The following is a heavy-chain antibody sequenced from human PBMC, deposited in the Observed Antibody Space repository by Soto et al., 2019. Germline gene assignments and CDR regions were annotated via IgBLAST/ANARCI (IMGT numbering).Heavy chain of an antibody. CDR2: IIPILDIA. CDR3: ARGHCSGASCDPFAEYFQD. D-gene: IGHD2-15*01. J-gene: IGHJ1*01. CDR1: GGTFSSYS. V-gene: IGHV1-69*02. Sequence: QVQLAQSGAEVKKPGSSVKVSCKASGGTFSSYSFNWVRQAPGQGLEWMGRIIPILDIANYAQKFRGRVTITADKSASTAYMDLSSLRSEDTAVYYCARGHCSGASCDPFAEYFQDWGQGTLVTVSS.